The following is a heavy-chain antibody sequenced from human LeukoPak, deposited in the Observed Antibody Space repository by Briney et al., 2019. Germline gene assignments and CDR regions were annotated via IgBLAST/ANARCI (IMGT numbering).Heavy chain of an antibody. J-gene: IGHJ5*02. Sequence: PGGSLRLSCAASGFTFSDYATSWVRQAPGKGLEWVSGIRNSGARTDYADSVKGRFTISRDNSKNTLYLQMNSLRAEDTAVYYCAKGRGSGSYFGIDPWGQGTLVTVSS. V-gene: IGHV3-23*01. CDR1: GFTFSDYA. CDR3: AKGRGSGSYFGIDP. CDR2: IRNSGART. D-gene: IGHD3-10*01.